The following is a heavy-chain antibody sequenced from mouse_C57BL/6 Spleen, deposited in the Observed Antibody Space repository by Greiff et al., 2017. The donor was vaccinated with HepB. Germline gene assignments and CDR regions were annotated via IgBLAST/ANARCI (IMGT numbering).Heavy chain of an antibody. J-gene: IGHJ1*03. V-gene: IGHV3-5*01. CDR3: ARASVDCYSSGYFDF. CDR1: GISITTGNYR. CDR2: IYYSGTI. Sequence: VQLKESGPGLVKPSQTVFLTCTVTGISITTGNYRWGWIRQFPGNKLEWIGYIYYSGTITYNPSLTSRTTITRDTSKNQFFLEMNSLTAEDTATYYGARASVDCYSSGYFDFWGTGTTVTVSS. D-gene: IGHD2-3*01.